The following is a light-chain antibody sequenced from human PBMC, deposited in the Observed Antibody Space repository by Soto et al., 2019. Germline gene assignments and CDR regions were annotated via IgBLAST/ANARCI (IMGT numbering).Light chain of an antibody. CDR2: EVS. Sequence: QSALTQPASVSGSPGQSITISCTGTSSDVGGYNYVSWYQQHPGKAPKLMIYEVSNRPSGVSNRFSGPKSGNTASLTISGLQAEDEADYYCSSYTSSSTLVFGTGTKVTV. V-gene: IGLV2-14*01. CDR1: SSDVGGYNY. J-gene: IGLJ1*01. CDR3: SSYTSSSTLV.